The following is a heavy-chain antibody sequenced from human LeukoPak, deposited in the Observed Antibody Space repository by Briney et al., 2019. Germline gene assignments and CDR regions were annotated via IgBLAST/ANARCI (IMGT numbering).Heavy chain of an antibody. Sequence: SETLSLTCTVSGGSISSSSYYWGWIRQPPGKGLEWIGSIYYSGSTYYNPSLKSRVTISVDTSKNQFSLKLSSVTAADTAVYYCARDLEWVNYGDNYYYYYYMDVWGKGTTVTVSS. CDR1: GGSISSSSYY. J-gene: IGHJ6*03. V-gene: IGHV4-39*07. CDR3: ARDLEWVNYGDNYYYYYYMDV. CDR2: IYYSGST. D-gene: IGHD4-17*01.